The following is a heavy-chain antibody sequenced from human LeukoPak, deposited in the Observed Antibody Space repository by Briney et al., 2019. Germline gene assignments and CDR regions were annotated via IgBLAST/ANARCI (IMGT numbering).Heavy chain of an antibody. CDR1: GFTFSDYY. D-gene: IGHD2-15*01. CDR2: ISSSGSTI. CDR3: ASQYRIWPNMDV. Sequence: PGGSLRLSCAASGFTFSDYYMSWIRQAPGKGLEWVPYISSSGSTIYYADSVKGRLTISRDNAKNSLYLQMNSLRAEDTAVYYCASQYRIWPNMDVWGQGTTVTVSS. J-gene: IGHJ6*02. V-gene: IGHV3-11*01.